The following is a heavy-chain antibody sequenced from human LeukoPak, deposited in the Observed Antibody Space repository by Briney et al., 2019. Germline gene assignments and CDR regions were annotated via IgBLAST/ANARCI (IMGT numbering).Heavy chain of an antibody. CDR2: IKSKTDGGTT. D-gene: IGHD3-3*01. V-gene: IGHV3-15*01. CDR1: GFTFSNAW. CDR3: TRIRFLEWFLDY. Sequence: SGGSLRLSCAASGFTFSNAWMSWVRQAPGKGREWVGRIKSKTDGGTTDYAAPVKGRFTISRDDSKNTPYLQMNSLKTEDTAVYYCTRIRFLEWFLDYWGQGTLVTVSS. J-gene: IGHJ4*02.